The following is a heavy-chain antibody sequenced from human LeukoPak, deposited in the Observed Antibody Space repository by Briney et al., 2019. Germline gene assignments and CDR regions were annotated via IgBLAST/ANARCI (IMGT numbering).Heavy chain of an antibody. D-gene: IGHD2-2*01. CDR2: INPHSGGT. CDR3: ARFCSSSSCPFDY. CDR1: GYIFTASY. Sequence: ASVKVSCKASGYIFTASYIHWVRQAPGQGLECMGWINPHSGGTNYAQKFQGRVTMTRDTSISTAYTELSRLRSDDTAVYYCARFCSSSSCPFDYWGQGTLVTVSS. V-gene: IGHV1-2*02. J-gene: IGHJ4*02.